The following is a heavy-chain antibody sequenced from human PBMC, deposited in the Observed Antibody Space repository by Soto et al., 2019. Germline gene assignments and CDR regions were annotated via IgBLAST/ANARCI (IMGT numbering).Heavy chain of an antibody. CDR3: AKVPGRDRVYCYYMDV. CDR1: GFTFSSYA. Sequence: GGSLRLSCAASGFTFSSYAMSWVRQAPGKGLEWVSAISGSGGSTYYADSVKGRFTISRDNSKNKLYLQMNSLRAEDKDVYYCAKVPGRDRVYCYYMDVWGKGTTVTVSS. CDR2: ISGSGGST. V-gene: IGHV3-23*01. J-gene: IGHJ6*03. D-gene: IGHD5-12*01.